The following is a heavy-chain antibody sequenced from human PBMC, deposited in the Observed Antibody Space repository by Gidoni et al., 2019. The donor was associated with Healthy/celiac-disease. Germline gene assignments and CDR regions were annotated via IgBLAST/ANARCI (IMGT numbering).Heavy chain of an antibody. CDR1: GSTFSSYA. V-gene: IGHV3-23*01. CDR3: AKDGAYCGGDCYLRYDAFDI. D-gene: IGHD2-21*01. Sequence: EVQLLESGGGLVQPGGSLRLSCEASGSTFSSYAMSWVRQAPGKGLEWGSAISGSGGSTYYADSVKGRFTISRDNSKNTLYLQMNSLRAEDTAVYYCAKDGAYCGGDCYLRYDAFDIWGQGTMVTVSS. CDR2: ISGSGGST. J-gene: IGHJ3*02.